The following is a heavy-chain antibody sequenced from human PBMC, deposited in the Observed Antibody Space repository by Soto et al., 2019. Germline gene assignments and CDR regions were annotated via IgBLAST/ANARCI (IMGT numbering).Heavy chain of an antibody. D-gene: IGHD2-8*02. CDR1: GYTFNDYF. CDR2: INPNSGDT. J-gene: IGHJ4*02. CDR3: ARRRLSTGSDYFAS. V-gene: IGHV1-2*02. Sequence: GASVKVSCKTSGYTFNDYFLHWVRQAPGQGLEWMGSINPNSGDTDYAQRFQGRVTLTRDTSIRTVYMELRRLRSDDTAVYYCARRRLSTGSDYFASWGQGTLFTVSS.